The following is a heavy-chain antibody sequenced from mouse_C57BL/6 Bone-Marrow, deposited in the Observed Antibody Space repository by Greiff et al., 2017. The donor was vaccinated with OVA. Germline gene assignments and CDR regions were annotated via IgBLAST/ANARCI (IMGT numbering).Heavy chain of an antibody. CDR3: ARGDYSTSNYYAMDY. CDR1: GFTFSSYA. V-gene: IGHV5-4*01. CDR2: ISDGGSYT. D-gene: IGHD2-5*01. J-gene: IGHJ4*01. Sequence: EVQLQESGGGLVKPGGSLKLSCAASGFTFSSYAMSWVRQTPEKRLEWVATISDGGSYTYYPDNVKGRFTISRDNAKNNLYLQMSHLKSEDTAMYYCARGDYSTSNYYAMDYWCQGTSVTVSS.